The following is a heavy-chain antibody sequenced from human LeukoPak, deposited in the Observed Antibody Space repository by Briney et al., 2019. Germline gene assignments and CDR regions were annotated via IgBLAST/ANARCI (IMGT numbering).Heavy chain of an antibody. Sequence: SETLSLTCAVSGYSISSGYYWGWIRQPPGKGLERIGSIYHSGSTYYNPSLKSRVTISVDTSKNQFSLKLSSVTAADTAVHYCARVGGPYYFDYWGQGTLVTVSS. V-gene: IGHV4-38-2*01. CDR2: IYHSGST. CDR1: GYSISSGYY. CDR3: ARVGGPYYFDY. J-gene: IGHJ4*02.